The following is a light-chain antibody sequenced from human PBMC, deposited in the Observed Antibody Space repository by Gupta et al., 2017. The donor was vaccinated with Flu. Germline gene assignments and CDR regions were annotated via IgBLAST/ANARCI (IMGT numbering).Light chain of an antibody. Sequence: EIVLTPSPGTLSLSPGERATLSCRASQSVSSSYLAWYQQKPGQAPRLLIYGASSRATGIPDRFSGRGSGTDFTLTISRLEPEDFAVYYCKQYGSSPSWRFGQGTKVEIK. CDR2: GAS. CDR3: KQYGSSPSWR. V-gene: IGKV3-20*01. CDR1: QSVSSSY. J-gene: IGKJ1*01.